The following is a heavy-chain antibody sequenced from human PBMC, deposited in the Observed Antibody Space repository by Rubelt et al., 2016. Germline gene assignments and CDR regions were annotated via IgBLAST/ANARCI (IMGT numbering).Heavy chain of an antibody. CDR2: ISWNSGSI. CDR1: GFTFDDYA. V-gene: IGHV3-9*01. CDR3: AKDLIVCSSTSCHGSSGWSFDY. D-gene: IGHD2-2*01. Sequence: PGRSLRLSCAASGFTFDDYAMHWVRQAPGKGLEWVSGISWNSGSIGYADSVKGRFTISRDNAKNSLYLQMNSLRAEDTAVYYCAKDLIVCSSTSCHGSSGWSFDYWGQGTLVTVSS. J-gene: IGHJ4*02.